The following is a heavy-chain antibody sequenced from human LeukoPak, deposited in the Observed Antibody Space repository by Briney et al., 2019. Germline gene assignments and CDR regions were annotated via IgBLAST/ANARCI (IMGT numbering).Heavy chain of an antibody. J-gene: IGHJ6*02. CDR1: GGSISSYY. V-gene: IGHV4-59*08. Sequence: KPSETLSLTCTVSGGSISSYYWSWIRQPPGKGLEWVGYIYYSGSTNYNPSLKSRVTISVDTSKNQFSLKLSSVTAADTAVYYCARHKGDYYYGMDVWGQGTTVTVSS. CDR3: ARHKGDYYYGMDV. CDR2: IYYSGST.